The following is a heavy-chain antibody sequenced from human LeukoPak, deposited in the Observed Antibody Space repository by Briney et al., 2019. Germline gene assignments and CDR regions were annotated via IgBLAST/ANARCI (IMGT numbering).Heavy chain of an antibody. J-gene: IGHJ4*02. V-gene: IGHV4-59*01. D-gene: IGHD3-10*01. CDR3: ARASESAFGELSGVNFDY. CDR2: IYYSGST. CDR1: GGSISSYY. Sequence: SETLSLTCTVSGGSISSYYWSWIRQPPGKGLEWIGYIYYSGSTNYNPSLKSRVTISVDTSKNQFSLKLSSVTAADTAVYYCARASESAFGELSGVNFDYWGQGTLVTVSS.